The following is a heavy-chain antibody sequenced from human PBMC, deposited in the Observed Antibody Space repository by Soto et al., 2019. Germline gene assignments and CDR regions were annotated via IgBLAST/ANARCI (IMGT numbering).Heavy chain of an antibody. V-gene: IGHV4-30-2*01. D-gene: IGHD3-3*01. Sequence: QLQLQESGSGLVKASQTLSLTCAVSGGSISSGGYSWIWIRQPPGKGLEWIGYIYHGSTYYNPSLKSRASISIDRYKTQFSLKLSSVTAADAAVYYFARSGFRGIGAFDFWGQGPMV. CDR1: GGSISSGGYS. CDR2: IYHGST. J-gene: IGHJ3*01. CDR3: ARSGFRGIGAFDF.